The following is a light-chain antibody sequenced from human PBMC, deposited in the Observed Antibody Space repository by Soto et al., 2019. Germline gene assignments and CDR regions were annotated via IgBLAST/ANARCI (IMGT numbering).Light chain of an antibody. CDR1: TGAVTSGYY. Sequence: QAVVTQEPSLTVSPGGTVTLTCASSTGAVTSGYYPNWFQQKPGQAPRALIYNTSNKHSWTPARFSGALLGGKAALTLSGVQPEDEAEYYCLLYYGGTVVIGGGTKLTVL. J-gene: IGLJ2*01. CDR2: NTS. CDR3: LLYYGGTVV. V-gene: IGLV7-43*01.